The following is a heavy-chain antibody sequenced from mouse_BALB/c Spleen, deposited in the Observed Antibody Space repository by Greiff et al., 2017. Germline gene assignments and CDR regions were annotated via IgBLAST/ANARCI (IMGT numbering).Heavy chain of an antibody. J-gene: IGHJ2*01. V-gene: IGHV5-6-5*01. CDR2: ISSGGST. Sequence: EVQVVESGGGLVKPGGSLKLSCAASGFTFSSYAMSWVRQTPEKRLEWVASISSGGSTYYPDSVKGRFTISRDNARNILYLQMSSLRSEDTAMYYCAREGLYYRYDFDYWGQGTTLTVSS. D-gene: IGHD2-14*01. CDR3: AREGLYYRYDFDY. CDR1: GFTFSSYA.